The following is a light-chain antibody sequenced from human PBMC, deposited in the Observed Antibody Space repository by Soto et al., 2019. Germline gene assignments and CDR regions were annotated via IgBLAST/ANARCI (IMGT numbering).Light chain of an antibody. J-gene: IGKJ1*01. CDR1: QSLMHSNGYNY. CDR3: MQALQSPLA. CDR2: LAS. Sequence: DIVVTQSPLSLPVTPGEPASIACKSSQSLMHSNGYNYLDWYLQKPGQSPQLLIHLASYRASGDPDRLSGSGSGSDFTLKISRVEAEDVGVYYCMQALQSPLAFGQGTRVEIK. V-gene: IGKV2-28*01.